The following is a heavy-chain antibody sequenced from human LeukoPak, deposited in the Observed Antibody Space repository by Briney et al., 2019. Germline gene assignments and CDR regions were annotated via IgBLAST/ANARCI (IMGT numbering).Heavy chain of an antibody. Sequence: ASVKVPCKASGYTFTGYYMHWVRQAPGQGLEWMGWINPYSGGTNYAQKFQGRVTMTRDTSISTVYMELSRLRSDDTAVYYCAREDADTAMVAHFDYWGQGTLVTVSS. D-gene: IGHD5-18*01. V-gene: IGHV1-2*02. CDR1: GYTFTGYY. CDR2: INPYSGGT. J-gene: IGHJ4*02. CDR3: AREDADTAMVAHFDY.